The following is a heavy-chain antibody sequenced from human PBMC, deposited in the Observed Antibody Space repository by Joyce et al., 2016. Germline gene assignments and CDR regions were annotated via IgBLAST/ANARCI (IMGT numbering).Heavy chain of an antibody. CDR3: VALSSDRGIIFPRY. V-gene: IGHV3-15*01. J-gene: IGHJ4*02. CDR1: YNFAGTW. D-gene: IGHD3-10*01. CDR2: IKSKSAAWPT. Sequence: YNFAGTWMAWVRQAPGKGLEWVGRIKSKSAAWPTEYAAPVEVRFTISRDDSERTVFLQMNSLITDDTGRYCCVALSSDRGIIFPRYWGQGTQVTVSS.